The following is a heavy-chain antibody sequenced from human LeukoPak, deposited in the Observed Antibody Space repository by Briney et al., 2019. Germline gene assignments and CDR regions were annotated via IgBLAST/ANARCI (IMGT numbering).Heavy chain of an antibody. D-gene: IGHD6-19*01. V-gene: IGHV4-34*01. CDR3: ATGGGSGWYENWFDP. Sequence: PSETLSLTYAVYGGSFSGYYWSWIRQPPGKGLEWIGEINHSGSTNYNPSLKSRVTISVDTSKNQFSLKLSSVTAADTAVYYCATGGGSGWYENWFDPWGQGTLVIVSS. J-gene: IGHJ5*02. CDR1: GGSFSGYY. CDR2: INHSGST.